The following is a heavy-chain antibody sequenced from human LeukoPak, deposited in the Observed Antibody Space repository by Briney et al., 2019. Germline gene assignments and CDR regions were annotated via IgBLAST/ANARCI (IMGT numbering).Heavy chain of an antibody. CDR1: GGTFSSYA. CDR2: IIPIFGTA. V-gene: IGHV1-69*13. CDR3: AREMDYDSSGPFDY. J-gene: IGHJ4*02. Sequence: ASVKVSCKTSGGTFSSYAISWVRQAPGQGLEWMGGIIPIFGTANYAQKFQGRVTITADESTSTAYMELSSLRSEDTAVYYCAREMDYDSSGPFDYWGQGTLVTVSS. D-gene: IGHD3-22*01.